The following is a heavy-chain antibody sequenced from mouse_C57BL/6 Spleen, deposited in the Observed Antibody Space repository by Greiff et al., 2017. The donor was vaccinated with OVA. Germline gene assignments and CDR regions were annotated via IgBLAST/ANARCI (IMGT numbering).Heavy chain of an antibody. CDR2: INYDGSST. CDR3: AREIYYGSSYWYFDV. J-gene: IGHJ1*03. D-gene: IGHD1-1*01. CDR1: GFTFSDYY. Sequence: DVMLVESEGGLVQPGSSMKLSCTASGFTFSDYYMAWVRQVPEKGLEWVANINYDGSSTYYLDSLKSRFIISRDNAKNILYLQMSSLKSEDTATYYCAREIYYGSSYWYFDVWGTGTTVTVSS. V-gene: IGHV5-16*01.